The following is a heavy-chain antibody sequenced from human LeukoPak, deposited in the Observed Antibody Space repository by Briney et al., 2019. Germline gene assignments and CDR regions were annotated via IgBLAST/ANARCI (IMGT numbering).Heavy chain of an antibody. V-gene: IGHV4-61*02. D-gene: IGHD3-10*01. CDR2: IYTSGST. J-gene: IGHJ5*02. CDR1: GGSISSGSYY. CDR3: ARAIITMVRGVSAPNWFDP. Sequence: SETLSLTRTVSGGSISSGSYYWSWIRQPAGKGLEWIGRIYTSGSTNYNPSLKSRVTISVDTSKNQFSLKLSSVTAADTAVYYCARAIITMVRGVSAPNWFDPWGQGALVTVSS.